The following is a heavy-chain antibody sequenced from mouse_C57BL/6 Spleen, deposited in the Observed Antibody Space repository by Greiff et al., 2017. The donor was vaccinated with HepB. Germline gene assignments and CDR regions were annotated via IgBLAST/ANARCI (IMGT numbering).Heavy chain of an antibody. J-gene: IGHJ4*01. V-gene: IGHV1-50*01. D-gene: IGHD1-1*01. Sequence: QVQLQQPGAELVKPGASVKLSCKASGYTFTSYWIQWVKQRPGQGLEWIGEIDPSDSYTNYNQKFKGKATLTVDTSSSTAYMQLSSLTSEDSAVYYCARGLFITTVVARGYAMDYWGQGTSVTVSS. CDR1: GYTFTSYW. CDR3: ARGLFITTVVARGYAMDY. CDR2: IDPSDSYT.